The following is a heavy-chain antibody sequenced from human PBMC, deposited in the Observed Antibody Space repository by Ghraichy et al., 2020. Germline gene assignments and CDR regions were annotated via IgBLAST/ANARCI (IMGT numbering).Heavy chain of an antibody. CDR2: IIPIFGTA. CDR3: ASSVGLYYGSGSAIPHYYYCYVTHF. CDR1: GAPFCTSV. Sequence: SVKVSCKICGAPFCTSVTFRKLESRLQRVEKMGGIIPIFGTANYAQKFQGRVTITADESTSTAYMELSSLRSEDTAVYYCASSVGLYYGSGSAIPHYYYCYVTHFWGQGTTVTVSS. V-gene: IGHV1-69*13. D-gene: IGHD3-10*01. J-gene: IGHJ6*02.